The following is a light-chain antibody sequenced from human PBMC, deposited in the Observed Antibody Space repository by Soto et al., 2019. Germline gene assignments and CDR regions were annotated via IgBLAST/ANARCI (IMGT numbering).Light chain of an antibody. Sequence: SQMPQSPSTLSASVGDRVTITCRASQSISSWVGWYQQKPGKAPKLLIYDASSLESGVPSRCSGSGSGTEFTLTISSLQPDDSATYYCQQYNSYWTFGQGTKVDIK. V-gene: IGKV1-5*01. CDR3: QQYNSYWT. CDR2: DAS. CDR1: QSISSW. J-gene: IGKJ1*01.